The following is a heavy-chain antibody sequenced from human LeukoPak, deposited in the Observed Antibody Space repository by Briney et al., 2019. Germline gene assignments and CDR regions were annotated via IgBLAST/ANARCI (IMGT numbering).Heavy chain of an antibody. V-gene: IGHV3-9*01. CDR2: ISWNSGSI. CDR3: AKDIRDYYDSSGYYPAFDI. Sequence: GVSLRLSCAASGFTFDDYAMHWVRQAPGKGLEWVSGISWNSGSIGYADSVKGRFTISRDNAKNSLYLQMNSLRAEDTALYYCAKDIRDYYDSSGYYPAFDIWGQGTMVTVSS. D-gene: IGHD3-22*01. CDR1: GFTFDDYA. J-gene: IGHJ3*02.